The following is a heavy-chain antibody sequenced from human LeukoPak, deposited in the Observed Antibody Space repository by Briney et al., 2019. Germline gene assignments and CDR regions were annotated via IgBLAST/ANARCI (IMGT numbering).Heavy chain of an antibody. J-gene: IGHJ4*02. CDR2: FYYSGST. D-gene: IGHD2-21*02. CDR1: GGSVSSGSYY. Sequence: SETLSLTCTVSGGSVSSGSYYWSWIRQPPGKGLEWIGYFYYSGSTNYNSSLKSRVTISVDTSKNQFSLKLTSVTAADTAVYYCTRASLSVGDLDYWGQGTLVTVSS. CDR3: TRASLSVGDLDY. V-gene: IGHV4-61*01.